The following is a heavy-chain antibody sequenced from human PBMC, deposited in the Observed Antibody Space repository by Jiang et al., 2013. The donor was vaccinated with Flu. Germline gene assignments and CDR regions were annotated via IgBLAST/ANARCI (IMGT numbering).Heavy chain of an antibody. D-gene: IGHD1-1*01. CDR3: ARFNWNGIRQLGFDP. Sequence: SGAEVKKPGASVKVSCKASGYTFDSFGISWVRQAPGQGLEWMGWINVYSGNTNSAPKFQDRVTMTTDTPTSTAHMELRSLTSDDTAIYYCARFNWNGIRQLGFDPWGQGTLVTVSS. V-gene: IGHV1-18*01. J-gene: IGHJ5*02. CDR1: GYTFDSFG. CDR2: INVYSGNT.